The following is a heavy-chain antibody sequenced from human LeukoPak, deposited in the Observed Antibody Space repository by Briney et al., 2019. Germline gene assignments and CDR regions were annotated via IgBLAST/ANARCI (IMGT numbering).Heavy chain of an antibody. J-gene: IGHJ5*02. CDR1: GFTFGDYA. V-gene: IGHV3-49*03. CDR2: IRSKAYGGTT. D-gene: IGHD2-2*01. Sequence: GRSLRLSCTASGFTFGDYAMSWFRQAPGKGLEWVGFIRSKAYGGTTEYAASVKGRFTISRDDSKSIAYLQMNSLKTEDTAVYYCTRDLPYKCSSTSCPPRWFDPWGQGTLATVSS. CDR3: TRDLPYKCSSTSCPPRWFDP.